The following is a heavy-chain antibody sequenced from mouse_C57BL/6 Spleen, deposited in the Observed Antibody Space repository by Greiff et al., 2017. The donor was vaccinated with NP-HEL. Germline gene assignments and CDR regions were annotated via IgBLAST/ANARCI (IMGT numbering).Heavy chain of an antibody. V-gene: IGHV1-69*01. D-gene: IGHD2-5*01. CDR2: IDPSDNYT. Sequence: QVQLQQPGAELVMPGASVKLSCKASGYTFTSYWMHWEKQRPGQGLEWIGEIDPSDNYTNYNQKFKGKSTLTVDKSSSTAYMQLSSLTSEDSAVYYCARSYYSNYEGFFDYWGQGTTLTVSS. J-gene: IGHJ2*01. CDR3: ARSYYSNYEGFFDY. CDR1: GYTFTSYW.